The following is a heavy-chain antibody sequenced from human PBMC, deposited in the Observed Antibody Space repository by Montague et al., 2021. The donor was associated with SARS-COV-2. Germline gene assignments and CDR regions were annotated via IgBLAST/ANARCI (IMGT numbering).Heavy chain of an antibody. Sequence: SETLSLTCTVSGASISSYHWSWVRQPPGTGLEWIGNVILSGKTSFNPSLHSRLTMSVDTYKNQFSLPLSSVTAADTAVYFCARGEHIVVVGGVGTGWFDPWGQGTLVTVSS. CDR1: GASISSYH. CDR2: VILSGKT. CDR3: ARGEHIVVVGGVGTGWFDP. V-gene: IGHV4-4*07. J-gene: IGHJ5*02. D-gene: IGHD2-15*01.